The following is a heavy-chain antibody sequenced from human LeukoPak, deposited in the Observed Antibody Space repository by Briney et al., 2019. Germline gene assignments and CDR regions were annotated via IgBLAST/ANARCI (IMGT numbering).Heavy chain of an antibody. CDR2: INPNSGGT. J-gene: IGHJ4*02. Sequence: SVKVSCKTSGYTFTGYYMHWVRQAPGQGLEWMGWINPNSGGTNFAQKFQGRVTMTRDTSISTAYMELSSLRSDDTAVYYCANNSSGWSAQIYSDWGQGTLVTVSS. D-gene: IGHD6-19*01. CDR3: ANNSSGWSAQIYSD. V-gene: IGHV1-2*02. CDR1: GYTFTGYY.